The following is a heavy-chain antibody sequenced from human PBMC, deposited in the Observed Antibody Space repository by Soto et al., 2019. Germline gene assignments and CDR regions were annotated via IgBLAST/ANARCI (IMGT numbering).Heavy chain of an antibody. Sequence: PGGSLRLSCAVSGFTFSNAWMSWVRQAPGKGLEWVGRIKSKTDGGTTDYAPPVKGRFIISRDDSKDMLYLQMNSLKSDDTALYYCITDGGNFTFGYWGQGTMVTVSS. V-gene: IGHV3-15*01. CDR3: ITDGGNFTFGY. CDR2: IKSKTDGGTT. D-gene: IGHD1-26*01. J-gene: IGHJ4*02. CDR1: GFTFSNAW.